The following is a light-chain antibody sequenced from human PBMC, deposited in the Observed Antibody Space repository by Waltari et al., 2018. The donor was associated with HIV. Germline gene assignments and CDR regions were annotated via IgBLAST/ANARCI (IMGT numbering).Light chain of an antibody. V-gene: IGLV1-51*01. CDR2: AKH. Sequence: SVLTEQPSVSAAPGQKVLISRSGCSSTIGNNSVSWYQQHPGTAPKLLIYAKHKRPAWIRDRCSGSKAGTSATLSISGRQTGGEADYYDGSWDSILSAGVFGRGTKLAVL. CDR1: SSTIGNNS. CDR3: GSWDSILSAGV. J-gene: IGLJ3*02.